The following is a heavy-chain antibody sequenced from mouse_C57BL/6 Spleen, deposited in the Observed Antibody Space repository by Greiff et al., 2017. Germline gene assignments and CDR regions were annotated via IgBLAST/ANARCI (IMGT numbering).Heavy chain of an antibody. J-gene: IGHJ1*03. D-gene: IGHD1-1*01. V-gene: IGHV14-2*01. Sequence: VQLQQSGAELVKPGASVKLSCTASGFNIKDYYMHWVKQRTEQGLEWIGRIDPEDGETKYAPKFKGKATITADTSSNTAYLQLSSLTSEDTAVYYCARYYGSSYGRFDVWGTGTTVTVSS. CDR1: GFNIKDYY. CDR3: ARYYGSSYGRFDV. CDR2: IDPEDGET.